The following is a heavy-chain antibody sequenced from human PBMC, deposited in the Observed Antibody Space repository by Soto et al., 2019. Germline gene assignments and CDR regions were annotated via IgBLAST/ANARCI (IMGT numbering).Heavy chain of an antibody. Sequence: QVQLVESGGGVVQPGRSLRLSCAASGFTFSSYGMHWVRQAPGKGLEWVAVIWYDGSNKYYADSVKGRFTISRDNSKNTLYLQMNSLRAEDTAVYYCAREAQDIYGSGSYYKGGDFDYWGQGTLVTVSS. CDR1: GFTFSSYG. CDR3: AREAQDIYGSGSYYKGGDFDY. CDR2: IWYDGSNK. V-gene: IGHV3-33*01. D-gene: IGHD3-10*01. J-gene: IGHJ4*02.